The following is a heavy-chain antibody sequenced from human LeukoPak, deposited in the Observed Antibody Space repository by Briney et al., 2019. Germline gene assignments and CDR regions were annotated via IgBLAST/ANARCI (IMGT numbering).Heavy chain of an antibody. CDR3: ARDGIGSDYVRYFDY. V-gene: IGHV3-20*04. Sequence: GGSLRLSCAASGFTFDDYGMSWVRQAPGKWLEWVSGINWNGGSTGYADSVKGRFTISRDNAKNSLYLQMNSLRAEDTALYYCARDGIGSDYVRYFDYWGQGTLVTVSS. J-gene: IGHJ4*02. D-gene: IGHD3-10*02. CDR1: GFTFDDYG. CDR2: INWNGGST.